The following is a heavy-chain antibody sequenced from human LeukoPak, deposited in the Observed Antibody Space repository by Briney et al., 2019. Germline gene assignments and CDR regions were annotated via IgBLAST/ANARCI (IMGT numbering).Heavy chain of an antibody. Sequence: PGGSLRLSCAASGLTFSSYAMSWVRQAPGNGLEWVSGVSGSGGTTYYADSVKGRFTISRDNSKNTLYLQMNSLRAEDTAVYYCAKGQRFYGEYYFDYWGQGTLVTVSS. D-gene: IGHD4-17*01. J-gene: IGHJ4*02. CDR1: GLTFSSYA. V-gene: IGHV3-23*01. CDR2: VSGSGGTT. CDR3: AKGQRFYGEYYFDY.